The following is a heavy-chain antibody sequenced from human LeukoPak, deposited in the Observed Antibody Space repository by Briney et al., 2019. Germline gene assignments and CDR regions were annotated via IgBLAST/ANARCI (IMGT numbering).Heavy chain of an antibody. CDR1: GGSISGSY. CDR2: MYNSGST. J-gene: IGHJ4*02. CDR3: ARGIESYGDYGY. V-gene: IGHV4-59*01. Sequence: PSETLSLTCTVSGGSISGSYWSWIRQPPGKGLEWIAYMYNSGSTNYNPSLKSRVTISIDTSKNQFSLKLSSLTAADTAIYYCARGIESYGDYGYWGQGVLVTVSS. D-gene: IGHD4-17*01.